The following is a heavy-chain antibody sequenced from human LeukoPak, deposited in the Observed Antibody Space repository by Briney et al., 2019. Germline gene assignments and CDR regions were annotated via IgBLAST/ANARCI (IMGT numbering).Heavy chain of an antibody. J-gene: IGHJ4*02. D-gene: IGHD4-17*01. V-gene: IGHV4-59*01. CDR2: IYYSGST. CDR3: ARVKGYGDYVEWHYFDY. CDR1: GGSISSYY. Sequence: SETLSLTCTVSGGSISSYYWSWIRQPPGKGLEWIGYIYYSGSTNYNPSLKSRVTISVDTSKNQFSLKLSSVTAADTAVYYCARVKGYGDYVEWHYFDYWGQGTLVTVSS.